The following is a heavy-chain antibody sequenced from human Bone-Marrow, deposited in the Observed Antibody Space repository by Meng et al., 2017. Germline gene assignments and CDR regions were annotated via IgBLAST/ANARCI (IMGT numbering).Heavy chain of an antibody. Sequence: GESLKISCTASGFTFGDYAMSWFRQAPGKGLEWVGFIRSKAYGGTTEYAASVKGRFTISRDDSKSIAYLQMNSLKTEDTAVYYCTRDVATPPVMDRGQGTLVTVSS. CDR2: IRSKAYGGTT. V-gene: IGHV3-49*03. D-gene: IGHD5-12*01. CDR1: GFTFGDYA. CDR3: TRDVATPPVMD. J-gene: IGHJ4*02.